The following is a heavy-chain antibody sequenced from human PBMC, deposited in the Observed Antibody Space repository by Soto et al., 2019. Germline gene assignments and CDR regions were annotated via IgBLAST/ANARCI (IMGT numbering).Heavy chain of an antibody. CDR2: TIPIFDTP. CDR3: ARDREDGSGTKYNWFDS. Sequence: ASVEVSCKASGGAFGNLGISWPRQAPEQGLEWMGGTIPIFDTPHYAEKFRDRLTITADATSTAYMELTSLSSEDTATYYCARDREDGSGTKYNWFDSWGQGTLVTVSS. D-gene: IGHD3-10*01. CDR1: GGAFGNLG. V-gene: IGHV1-69*13. J-gene: IGHJ5*01.